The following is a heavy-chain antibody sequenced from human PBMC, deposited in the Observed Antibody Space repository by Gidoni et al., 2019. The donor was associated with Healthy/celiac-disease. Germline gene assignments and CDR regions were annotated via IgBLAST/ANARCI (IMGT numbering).Heavy chain of an antibody. V-gene: IGHV3-30-3*01. Sequence: QVQLVESGGGVVQPGRSLRLSCAASGFTFRCYAMHWVRQAPGKGLEWVAVISYDGSNKYYADSVKGRFTISRDNSKNTLYLQMNSLRAEDTAVYHCARDRGPTIFRGYFDYWGQGTLVTVSS. CDR1: GFTFRCYA. D-gene: IGHD3-9*01. CDR2: ISYDGSNK. CDR3: ARDRGPTIFRGYFDY. J-gene: IGHJ4*02.